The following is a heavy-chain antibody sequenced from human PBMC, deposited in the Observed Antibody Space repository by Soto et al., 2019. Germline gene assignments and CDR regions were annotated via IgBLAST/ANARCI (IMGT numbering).Heavy chain of an antibody. CDR2: IYPGDSDT. Sequence: GESLKISCKGSGYSFTSYWIGWVRQMPGKGLEWMGIIYPGDSDTRYSPSFQGQVTISADKSISTAYLQWSSLKASDTAMYYCARHPRLMAMGDSGYVGFDYWGQGTLVTVSS. CDR1: GYSFTSYW. CDR3: ARHPRLMAMGDSGYVGFDY. D-gene: IGHD5-12*01. V-gene: IGHV5-51*01. J-gene: IGHJ4*02.